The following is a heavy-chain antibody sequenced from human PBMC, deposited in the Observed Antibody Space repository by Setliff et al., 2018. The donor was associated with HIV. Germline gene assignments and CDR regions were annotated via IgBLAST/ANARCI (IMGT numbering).Heavy chain of an antibody. J-gene: IGHJ3*02. CDR1: GYTFTGYY. Sequence: ASVKVSCKASGYTFTGYYLHWVRLAPGQGLEWMGWSDPNSGDTNYEQKFQGRVSMTRDTSISTVYMELSSLRSDDKAVYYCARAAGYSSSWHRYAFEIWGQGTMVTVSS. CDR2: SDPNSGDT. CDR3: ARAAGYSSSWHRYAFEI. D-gene: IGHD6-13*01. V-gene: IGHV1-2*02.